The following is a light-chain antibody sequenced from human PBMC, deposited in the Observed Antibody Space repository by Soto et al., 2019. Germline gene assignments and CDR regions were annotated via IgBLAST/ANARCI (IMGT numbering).Light chain of an antibody. CDR2: EVS. Sequence: QSALTQPASVSGSPGQSITISCTGTSSDIGAYNYVSWYQQYPGKAPKLMIYEVSNRPSGVSNRFSGSKSGNAASLTISGXQXXXXXXXXCSSYTSSRTWVFGGGTKLTVL. CDR1: SSDIGAYNY. V-gene: IGLV2-14*01. J-gene: IGLJ3*02. CDR3: SSYTSSRTWV.